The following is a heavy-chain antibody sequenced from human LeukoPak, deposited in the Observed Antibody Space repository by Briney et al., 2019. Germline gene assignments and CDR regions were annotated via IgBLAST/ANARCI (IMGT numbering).Heavy chain of an antibody. J-gene: IGHJ3*02. CDR3: ARTGSGLGINDAFDI. V-gene: IGHV3-30-3*01. CDR1: GFTFSSYA. D-gene: IGHD7-27*01. Sequence: QPGRSLRLSCAASGFTFSSYAMHWVRQAPGKGLEWVAVISYDGSNKYYADSVKGRFTISRDNSKNTLYLQMNSLRAEDTAVYYCARTGSGLGINDAFDIWGQGTMVTVSS. CDR2: ISYDGSNK.